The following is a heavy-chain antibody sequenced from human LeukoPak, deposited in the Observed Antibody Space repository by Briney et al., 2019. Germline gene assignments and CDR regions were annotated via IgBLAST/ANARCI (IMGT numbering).Heavy chain of an antibody. Sequence: SETLSLTCTVSGGSISSSSYYWGWIRQPPGKGLEWIGSIYYSGSTYYNPSLKSRVTISVDTSKNQFSLKLSSVTAADTAVYYCARAVELGLLCYGMDVWGQGTTVTVSS. CDR2: IYYSGST. J-gene: IGHJ6*02. CDR1: GGSISSSSYY. V-gene: IGHV4-39*07. D-gene: IGHD3-10*01. CDR3: ARAVELGLLCYGMDV.